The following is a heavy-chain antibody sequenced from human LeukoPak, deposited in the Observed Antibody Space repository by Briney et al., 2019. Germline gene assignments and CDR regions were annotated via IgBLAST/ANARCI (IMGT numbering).Heavy chain of an antibody. CDR2: IYPTDSDT. D-gene: IGHD1/OR15-1a*01. J-gene: IGHJ4*02. CDR3: ARQTATTTFDY. V-gene: IGHV5-51*01. Sequence: PGEPLKISCKGSGYRFSNYWITWVRQMPGKGLEWMGIIYPTDSDTKYSPSFQGQVTISADKSITTACLQWSSLQASDTAMYYCARQTATTTFDYWGQGTLVTVSS. CDR1: GYRFSNYW.